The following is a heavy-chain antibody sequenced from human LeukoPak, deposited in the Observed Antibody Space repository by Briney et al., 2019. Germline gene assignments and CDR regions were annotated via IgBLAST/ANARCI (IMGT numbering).Heavy chain of an antibody. D-gene: IGHD5-18*01. J-gene: IGHJ3*02. CDR2: INTGSSTI. CDR1: GFTFSSYT. Sequence: GGSLRLSCAASGFTFSSYTMNWVRQAPGRGLEWVSYINTGSSTIYYADSVKGRFTTSRDNAKNSLFLHMNSLRAEDTAVYYCARSVDTAMAPLGIWGQGTMVTVSS. V-gene: IGHV3-48*04. CDR3: ARSVDTAMAPLGI.